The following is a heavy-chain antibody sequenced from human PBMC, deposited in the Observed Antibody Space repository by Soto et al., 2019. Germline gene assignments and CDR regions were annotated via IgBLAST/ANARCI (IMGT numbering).Heavy chain of an antibody. CDR2: FIPIFGTA. V-gene: IGHV1-69*13. CDR1: GGTFSSYA. Sequence: SVKVSCKASGGTFSSYAISWVRQAPGQGLEWMGGFIPIFGTANYAQKFQGRVTITADESTSTAYMELSSLRSEDTAVYYCAKWTSYYYDASGYYDYWGQGTLVTVSS. D-gene: IGHD3-22*01. CDR3: AKWTSYYYDASGYYDY. J-gene: IGHJ4*02.